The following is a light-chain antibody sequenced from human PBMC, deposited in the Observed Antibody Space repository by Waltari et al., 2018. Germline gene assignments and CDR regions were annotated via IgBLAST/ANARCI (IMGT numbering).Light chain of an antibody. CDR2: DDG. Sequence: SYELTQPPSVSVAPGQTARITCDGDKIGSKNVHWYQHKPGQAPVPVVYDDGDRPSGIPGRFSGSNSGNTAALTISRVDAGDEAEYYCQVWDSGSDHYVFGTVTKVTVL. CDR3: QVWDSGSDHYV. J-gene: IGLJ1*01. V-gene: IGLV3-21*02. CDR1: KIGSKN.